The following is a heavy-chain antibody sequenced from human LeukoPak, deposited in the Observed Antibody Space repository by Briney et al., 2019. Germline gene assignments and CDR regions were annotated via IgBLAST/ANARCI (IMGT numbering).Heavy chain of an antibody. CDR1: GFTFSSYA. J-gene: IGHJ4*02. V-gene: IGHV3-30-3*01. Sequence: PGGSLRLSCAASGFTFSSYAVHWVRQAPGKGLEWVAVISYDGSNKYYADSVKGRFTISRDNSKNTLYLQMNSLRAEDTAVYYCARAGGGSGWFYYFDYWGQGTLVTVSS. CDR3: ARAGGGSGWFYYFDY. D-gene: IGHD6-19*01. CDR2: ISYDGSNK.